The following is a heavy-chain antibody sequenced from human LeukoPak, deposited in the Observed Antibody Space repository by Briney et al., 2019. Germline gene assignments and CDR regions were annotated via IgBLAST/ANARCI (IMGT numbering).Heavy chain of an antibody. CDR2: INRSGST. V-gene: IGHV4-34*01. D-gene: IGHD1-26*01. Sequence: PSETLSLTCVVYSGSFSGYFWSWIRQPPGKGLEWIGEINRSGSTNYNPSLKSRFTISVDTSKNQFSLKLSSVTAADTAVYYCARGIVGPTYFDYWGQGTLVTVSS. CDR1: SGSFSGYF. J-gene: IGHJ4*02. CDR3: ARGIVGPTYFDY.